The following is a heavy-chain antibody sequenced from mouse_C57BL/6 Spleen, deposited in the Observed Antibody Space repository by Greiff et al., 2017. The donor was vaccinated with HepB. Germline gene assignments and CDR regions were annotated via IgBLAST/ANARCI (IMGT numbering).Heavy chain of an antibody. CDR1: GYAFSSSW. D-gene: IGHD4-1*01. J-gene: IGHJ1*03. CDR3: ARNCDEGWYFDV. V-gene: IGHV1-82*01. CDR2: IYPGDGDT. Sequence: QVQLQQSGPELVKPGASVKISCKASGYAFSSSWMNWVKQRPGKGLEWIGRIYPGDGDTNYNGKFKGKATLTADKSSSTAYMQLSSLTSEDSAVYCCARNCDEGWYFDVWGTGTTVTVSS.